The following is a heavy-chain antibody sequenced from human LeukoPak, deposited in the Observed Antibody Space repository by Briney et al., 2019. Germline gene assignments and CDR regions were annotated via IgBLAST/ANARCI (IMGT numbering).Heavy chain of an antibody. CDR3: ARRRDHLTVIRGAPNARLFDP. D-gene: IGHD3-10*01. J-gene: IGHJ5*02. Sequence: SETLSLTCAVSGVSVISNNWWTWVRQPPGEGLEWIGEIHRSGDIKYSPSLQTRVTISMDRSMNHLSLNLNSVTAADTAVYFCARRRDHLTVIRGAPNARLFDPWGQGTLVTVSS. CDR1: GVSVISNNW. CDR2: IHRSGDI. V-gene: IGHV4-4*02.